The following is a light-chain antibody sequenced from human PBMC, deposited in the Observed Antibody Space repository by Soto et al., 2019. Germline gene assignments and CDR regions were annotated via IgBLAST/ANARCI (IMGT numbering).Light chain of an antibody. Sequence: DIVMTQFPLSLPVTPGEPASISCTSSQSLLNSNGNNYLDWYLQKPGQSPQLLIHLGSKRASGGPDRCSASGSGTSFTLKISRVEAEDVGVYYCMQALQIPWTFGQGTKVEIK. J-gene: IGKJ1*01. CDR1: QSLLNSNGNNY. V-gene: IGKV2-28*01. CDR2: LGS. CDR3: MQALQIPWT.